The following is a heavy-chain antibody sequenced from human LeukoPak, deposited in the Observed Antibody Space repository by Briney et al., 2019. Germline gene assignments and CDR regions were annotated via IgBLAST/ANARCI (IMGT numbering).Heavy chain of an antibody. CDR2: IYYSGST. Sequence: AETLSLTCTVSGGSISSYYWSWIRQPPGKGLEWIGYIYYSGSTNYNPSLKSRVTISVDTSKNQFSLKLSSVTAADMAVYYCARSGPGWFDPWGQGTLVTVSS. D-gene: IGHD6-25*01. CDR1: GGSISSYY. V-gene: IGHV4-59*01. J-gene: IGHJ5*02. CDR3: ARSGPGWFDP.